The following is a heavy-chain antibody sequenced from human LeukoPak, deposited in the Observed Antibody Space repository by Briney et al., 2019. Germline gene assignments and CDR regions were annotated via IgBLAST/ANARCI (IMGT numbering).Heavy chain of an antibody. D-gene: IGHD1/OR15-1a*01. V-gene: IGHV3-48*04. J-gene: IGHJ4*02. CDR1: VFSFNEYS. Sequence: QAGGSLRLSCVASVFSFNEYSMNWVRQAPWKGLEWISYITSSSSSIYYADSVKGRFTIPRDNAKNSLYLQMNSLRAEDTAVYYCVRDSTNFYFDYWGQGTLVTVSS. CDR2: ITSSSSSI. CDR3: VRDSTNFYFDY.